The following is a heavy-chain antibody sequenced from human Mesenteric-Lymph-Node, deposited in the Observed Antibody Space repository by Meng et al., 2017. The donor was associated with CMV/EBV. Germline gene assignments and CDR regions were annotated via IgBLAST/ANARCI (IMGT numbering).Heavy chain of an antibody. Sequence: GQLQASGPGLVRPSETLSLTCTVSGGSFSSYPWSWIRQPPGKGLEWVGYMSYSGSTNYNPSLKSRITMSLDTSKNQFSLELSSVTAADTAVYYCGRDNWGSIDYWGQGTLVTVSS. CDR3: GRDNWGSIDY. CDR1: GGSFSSYP. J-gene: IGHJ4*02. D-gene: IGHD7-27*01. CDR2: MSYSGST. V-gene: IGHV4-59*13.